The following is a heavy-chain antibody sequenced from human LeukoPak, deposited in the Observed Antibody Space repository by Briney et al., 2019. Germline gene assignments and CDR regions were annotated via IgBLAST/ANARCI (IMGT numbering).Heavy chain of an antibody. J-gene: IGHJ5*02. CDR1: GFTFSSYW. CDR3: ARDYNTKGYGWFDP. D-gene: IGHD3-10*01. Sequence: PGGSLRLSCAASGFTFSSYWMQWVRQVPGKGLVWVSRINIDGSSTSYADSVKGRFTISGDNAKNTLYLQMNSLRVEDTAVYRCARDYNTKGYGWFDPWGQGTLVTVSS. V-gene: IGHV3-74*01. CDR2: INIDGSST.